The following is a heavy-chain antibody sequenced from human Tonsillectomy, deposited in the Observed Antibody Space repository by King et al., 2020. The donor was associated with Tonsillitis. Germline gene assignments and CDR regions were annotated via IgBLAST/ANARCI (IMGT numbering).Heavy chain of an antibody. J-gene: IGHJ4*02. CDR1: GFTFSDAW. CDR2: IKTKDQGGAI. V-gene: IGHV3-15*01. CDR3: TRRSSL. Sequence: EVQLVESGGGLVKPGGSLRLSCATSGFTFSDAWMSWVRQPPGKGLEWVGRIKTKDQGGAIDYATAVEGRFSISRDDSKNTLYLQMNNLQPEDTAVYYCTRRSSLGGQGTLVTVSS. D-gene: IGHD6-13*01.